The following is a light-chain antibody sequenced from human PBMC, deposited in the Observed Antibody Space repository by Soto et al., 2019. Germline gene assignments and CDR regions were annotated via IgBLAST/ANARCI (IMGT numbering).Light chain of an antibody. J-gene: IGKJ1*01. CDR1: QSVSSIY. CDR2: GAS. V-gene: IGKV3-20*01. CDR3: QQYGSSRWT. Sequence: EIVLTQSPGTLSLSPGEXXTXXXXXXQSVSSIYLAWYQQKPGQAPRLLIYGASSRATGIPDRFSGSGSGTDFTLTISRLEPEDFAVYYCQQYGSSRWTFGQGTKVDIK.